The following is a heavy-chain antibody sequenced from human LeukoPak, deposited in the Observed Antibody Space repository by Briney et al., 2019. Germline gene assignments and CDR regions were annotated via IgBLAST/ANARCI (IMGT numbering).Heavy chain of an antibody. J-gene: IGHJ5*02. CDR1: GFTFNTFA. Sequence: GGSLRLSCVASGFTFNTFAMLWVRQPPGKGLEWVSSIFPDSGEIHYADSVRGRFTISRDNSKNTLSLQMNSLRAEDTAIYYCATYRQVLLPFEAWGQGTLVTVSS. V-gene: IGHV3-23*01. CDR3: ATYRQVLLPFEA. D-gene: IGHD2-8*02. CDR2: IFPDSGEI.